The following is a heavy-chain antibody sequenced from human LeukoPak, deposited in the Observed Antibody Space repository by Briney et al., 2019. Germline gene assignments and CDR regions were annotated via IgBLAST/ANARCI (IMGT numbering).Heavy chain of an antibody. CDR2: ISAYNGNT. J-gene: IGHJ5*02. CDR1: GYTFTSYG. D-gene: IGHD1-14*01. Sequence: GASVKVSCKASGYTFTSYGISWVRQPPGQGLEWMGWISAYNGNTNYAQKLQGRVTMTTDTSTSTAYMELRSLSSDDTAVYYCARDIKRSRARWENLGFDPWGQGTLVTVSS. CDR3: ARDIKRSRARWENLGFDP. V-gene: IGHV1-18*01.